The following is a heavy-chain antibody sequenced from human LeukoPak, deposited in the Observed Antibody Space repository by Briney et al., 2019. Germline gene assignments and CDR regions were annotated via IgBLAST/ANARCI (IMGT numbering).Heavy chain of an antibody. CDR1: GFTFSSYA. CDR2: ISGSGGST. CDR3: AKSLWVTDVITYYFDY. D-gene: IGHD3-16*01. J-gene: IGHJ4*02. V-gene: IGHV3-23*01. Sequence: PGGSLRLSCAASGFTFSSYAMSWVRQAPGKGLEWVSAISGSGGSTYYADSVKGRFTISRDNSKNTLYLQMNSLRAEDTAVYYCAKSLWVTDVITYYFDYWGQGTLVTVSS.